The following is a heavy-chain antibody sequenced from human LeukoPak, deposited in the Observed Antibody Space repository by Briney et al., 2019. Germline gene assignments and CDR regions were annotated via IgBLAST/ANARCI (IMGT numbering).Heavy chain of an antibody. CDR3: ARRNGYYGMDV. D-gene: IGHD6-13*01. CDR2: VYPGDSDI. J-gene: IGHJ6*02. Sequence: RGESLKISGKGSGYSFTSYWIAWVRQVPGKGLEWMGIVYPGDSDIRYNSSFQGQVTISADKSNNTAYLQWSSLKASDTAIYYCARRNGYYGMDVWGQGTTVTVSS. V-gene: IGHV5-51*01. CDR1: GYSFTSYW.